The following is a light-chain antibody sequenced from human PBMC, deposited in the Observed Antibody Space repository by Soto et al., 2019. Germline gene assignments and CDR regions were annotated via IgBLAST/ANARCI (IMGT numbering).Light chain of an antibody. CDR3: QQHGSAPWT. CDR1: QSVSGSS. J-gene: IGKJ1*01. V-gene: IGKV3-20*01. CDR2: DAS. Sequence: EIVLTRSPGTLSLSPGERATLSCRASQSVSGSSLAWYQQRLGQAPRLLIYDASSRATGIPDRFSGSGSGTDFTLTISRLEPEDFAVYYCQQHGSAPWTFGQGTKVEVK.